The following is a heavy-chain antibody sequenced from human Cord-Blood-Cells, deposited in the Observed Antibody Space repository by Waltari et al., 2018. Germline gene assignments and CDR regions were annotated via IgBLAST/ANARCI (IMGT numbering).Heavy chain of an antibody. Sequence: QVQLVESGGGVVQPGRSLRLSCAASGFTFSSYGMPWVPQAPGKGLEWVAVISYDGSNKYYADSVKGRFTISRDNSKNTLYLQMNSLRAEDTAVYYCARYNWNYYFDYWGQGTLVTVSS. J-gene: IGHJ4*02. CDR1: GFTFSSYG. CDR3: ARYNWNYYFDY. V-gene: IGHV3-30*03. CDR2: ISYDGSNK. D-gene: IGHD1-7*01.